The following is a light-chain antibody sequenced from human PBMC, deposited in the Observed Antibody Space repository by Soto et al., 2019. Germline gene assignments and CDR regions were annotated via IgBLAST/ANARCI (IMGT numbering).Light chain of an antibody. Sequence: DIQLTQSPSFLSPSIGESVTITCRASQVISTSLAWYQVKPGKAPKLLIYAASTLESGVPSRFSATVSGPEFSLTITSLLPEDFATYYCQQLFDSPITFGQGTRLEIK. CDR2: AAS. CDR3: QQLFDSPIT. J-gene: IGKJ5*01. CDR1: QVISTS. V-gene: IGKV1-9*01.